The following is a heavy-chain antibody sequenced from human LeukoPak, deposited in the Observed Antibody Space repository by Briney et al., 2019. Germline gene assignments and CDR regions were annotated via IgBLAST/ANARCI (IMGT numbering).Heavy chain of an antibody. CDR1: GCSISGGGYY. V-gene: IGHV4-30-2*01. J-gene: IGHJ3*02. CDR2: IYHSGST. CDR3: ARVLVNAFDI. Sequence: PSQTVSLTCAVSGCSISGGGYYWSWIRQPPGKGLEWIGYIYHSGSTYYNPSLKSRVTISVDRSKNQFSLKLSSVTAADTAVYYCARVLVNAFDIWGQGTMVTVSS. D-gene: IGHD2-8*02.